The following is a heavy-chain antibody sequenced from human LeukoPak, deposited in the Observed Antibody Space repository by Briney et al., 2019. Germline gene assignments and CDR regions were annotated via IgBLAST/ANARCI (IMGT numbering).Heavy chain of an antibody. D-gene: IGHD3-10*01. CDR3: ARDIGVSQFDY. Sequence: ASVKVSCKASGYTFSSYGVSWVRQAPGQGLEWMGWISCYNGKTEYAQKFQGRVTMTTDTSTSTVYMELRSLTSDDTAMYYRARDIGVSQFDYWGQGTRVTVSP. J-gene: IGHJ4*02. CDR1: GYTFSSYG. CDR2: ISCYNGKT. V-gene: IGHV1-18*01.